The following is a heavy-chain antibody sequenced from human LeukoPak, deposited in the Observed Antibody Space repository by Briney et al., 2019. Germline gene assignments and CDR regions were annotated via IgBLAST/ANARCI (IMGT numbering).Heavy chain of an antibody. V-gene: IGHV1-46*01. CDR3: ARDRSLITLLWGSYRPVPLDY. Sequence: GASVKVSCKASGYTFTSYYMHWVRQAPGQGLEWMGIINPSGGSTSYAQKFQGRVTMTRDTSTSTVYMELSSLRSEDTAVYYCARDRSLITLLWGSYRPVPLDYWGQGTLVTVSS. CDR2: INPSGGST. J-gene: IGHJ4*02. D-gene: IGHD3-16*02. CDR1: GYTFTSYY.